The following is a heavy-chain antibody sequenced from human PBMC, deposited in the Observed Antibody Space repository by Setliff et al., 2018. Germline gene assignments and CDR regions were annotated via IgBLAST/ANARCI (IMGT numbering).Heavy chain of an antibody. CDR2: ISAYNGYI. J-gene: IGHJ4*02. Sequence: ASVKVSCKASGYTFTSYGITWVRQAPGQGLEWMAWISAYNGYIVYAQKFQGRVTVTTDTSTSTAYMELRSLRSDDTAVYYCARAPPKILVTVAALDYWGQGALVTVSS. V-gene: IGHV1-18*01. CDR1: GYTFTSYG. CDR3: ARAPPKILVTVAALDY. D-gene: IGHD2-15*01.